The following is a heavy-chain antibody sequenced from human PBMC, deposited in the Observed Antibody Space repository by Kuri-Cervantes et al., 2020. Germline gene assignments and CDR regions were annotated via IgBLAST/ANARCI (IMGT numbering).Heavy chain of an antibody. V-gene: IGHV4-39*07. J-gene: IGHJ4*02. D-gene: IGHD5-18*01. CDR3: ARAGRAGGSYGNY. CDR1: GGSISSGNYY. CDR2: INHSGST. Sequence: SETLSLTCTVSGGSISSGNYYWGWIRQAPGKGLEWIGEINHSGSTNYNPSLKSRVTISVDKSKNQFSLKLSSVTAADTAVYYCARAGRAGGSYGNYWGQGTLVTVSS.